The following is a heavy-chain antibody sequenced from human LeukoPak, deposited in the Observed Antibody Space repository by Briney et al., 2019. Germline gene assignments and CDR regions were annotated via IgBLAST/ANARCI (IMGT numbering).Heavy chain of an antibody. CDR1: GFTFSSYA. V-gene: IGHV3-23*01. Sequence: GGSLRLSCAASGFTFSSYAMSWVRQAPGKGLEGVSAISGSGGSTYCADSVKGRFTISRDNSKNTLYLQMNSLRAEDTAVYYCAKWVSTNWGSKGAFDIWGQGTMVTVSS. J-gene: IGHJ3*02. CDR3: AKWVSTNWGSKGAFDI. CDR2: ISGSGGST. D-gene: IGHD7-27*01.